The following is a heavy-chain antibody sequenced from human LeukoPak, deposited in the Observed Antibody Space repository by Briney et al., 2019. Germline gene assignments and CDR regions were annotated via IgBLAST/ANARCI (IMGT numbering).Heavy chain of an antibody. CDR1: GFTFSSYA. CDR2: ISGSGGST. D-gene: IGHD2-15*01. J-gene: IGHJ3*02. V-gene: IGHV3-23*01. CDR3: AKILVVAAMKHDAFDI. Sequence: GRSLRLSCVGSGFTFSSYAMSWVRQAPGKGLEWVSAISGSGGSTYYADSVKGRFTISRDNSKNTLYLQMNSLRAEDTAVYYCAKILVVAAMKHDAFDIWGQGTMVTVSS.